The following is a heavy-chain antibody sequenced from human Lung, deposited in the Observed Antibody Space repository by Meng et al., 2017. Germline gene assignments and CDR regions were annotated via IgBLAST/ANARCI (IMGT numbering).Heavy chain of an antibody. CDR3: ARDADWVIFDH. V-gene: IGHV3-74*03. D-gene: IGHD3-9*01. CDR1: GFTFSSYN. J-gene: IGHJ4*02. Sequence: LSLTCAASGFTFSSYNMHWVRQTPGEGLVWVSRINTDASITTYADSVKGRFTISRDDAKNTVYLQMNSLRAEDTAVYYCARDADWVIFDHWGQGARVTVSS. CDR2: INTDASIT.